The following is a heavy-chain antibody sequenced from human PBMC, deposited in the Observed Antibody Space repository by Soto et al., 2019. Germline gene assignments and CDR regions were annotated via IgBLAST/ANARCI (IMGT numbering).Heavy chain of an antibody. D-gene: IGHD3-22*01. CDR3: ARAPTYYYDSRGSS. Sequence: SETLSLTCTVSGGSISSGDYYWSWIRQPPGKGLEWIGYIYYSGSTYYNPSLKSRVTISVDTSKNQFSLKLSSVTAADTAVYYCARAPTYYYDSRGSSWGQRTLVTGSS. V-gene: IGHV4-30-4*01. J-gene: IGHJ5*02. CDR2: IYYSGST. CDR1: GGSISSGDYY.